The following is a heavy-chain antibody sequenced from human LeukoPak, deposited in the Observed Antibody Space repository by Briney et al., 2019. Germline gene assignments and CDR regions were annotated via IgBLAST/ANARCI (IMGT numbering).Heavy chain of an antibody. Sequence: PGGSLRLSCAASGFTFSSYAMHWVRQAPGKGLEYVSAISSNGGSTYYANFVKGRFTISRDNSKNTLYLQMGSLRAEDMAVYYCASSQRGDAFDIWGQGTMVTVSS. D-gene: IGHD2-2*01. CDR3: ASSQRGDAFDI. CDR1: GFTFSSYA. CDR2: ISSNGGST. J-gene: IGHJ3*02. V-gene: IGHV3-64*01.